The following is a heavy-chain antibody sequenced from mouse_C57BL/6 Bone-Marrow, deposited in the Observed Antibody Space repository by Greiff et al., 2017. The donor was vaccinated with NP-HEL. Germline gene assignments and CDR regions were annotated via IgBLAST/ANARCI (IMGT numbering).Heavy chain of an antibody. CDR3: TPITTEFSCAY. J-gene: IGHJ3*01. D-gene: IGHD1-1*01. CDR2: IDPENGDT. CDR1: GFNIKDDY. Sequence: EVQLQQSGAELVRPGASVKLSCTASGFNIKDDYMHWVKQRPEQGLEWIGWIDPENGDTYSASKFQGKATITADTSSHKAYLQLSSLTSEDTAVYYCTPITTEFSCAYWGQGTLVTVSA. V-gene: IGHV14-4*01.